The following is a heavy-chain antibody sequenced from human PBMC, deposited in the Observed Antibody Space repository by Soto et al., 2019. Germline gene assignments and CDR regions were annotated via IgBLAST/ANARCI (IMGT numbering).Heavy chain of an antibody. Sequence: GESLKISCKGSGYSFTSYWIGWVRQMPGKGLEWMGIIYPGDSDTRYSPSFQGQVTISADKSISTAYLQWSSLKASDTAMYYCARHMSGGKPYCYYGMDVWGQGTTVTVSS. J-gene: IGHJ6*02. CDR3: ARHMSGGKPYCYYGMDV. D-gene: IGHD2-15*01. CDR2: IYPGDSDT. CDR1: GYSFTSYW. V-gene: IGHV5-51*01.